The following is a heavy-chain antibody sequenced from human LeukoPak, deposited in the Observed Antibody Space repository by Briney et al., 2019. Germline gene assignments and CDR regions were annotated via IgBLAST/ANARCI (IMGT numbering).Heavy chain of an antibody. D-gene: IGHD3-22*01. CDR3: ARDKGDYDTSGSLFIF. J-gene: IGHJ4*02. V-gene: IGHV3-74*01. Sequence: GGSLRLSCAASGFTLSNYWMHWVRQAPGKGLVWVSRINADGSSASYADSVKGRFTISRDNAKNSLYLQMNSLRAEDTAVYYCARDKGDYDTSGSLFIFGGQGTLVTVSS. CDR2: INADGSSA. CDR1: GFTLSNYW.